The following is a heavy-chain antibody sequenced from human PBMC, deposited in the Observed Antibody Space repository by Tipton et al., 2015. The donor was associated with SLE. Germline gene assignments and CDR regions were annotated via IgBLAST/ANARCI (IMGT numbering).Heavy chain of an antibody. CDR1: GVSFSDCG. D-gene: IGHD6-6*01. V-gene: IGHV3-48*01. CDR2: ISSGSSTI. J-gene: IGHJ4*02. CDR3: ARDLRLEYSSSWDYFDY. Sequence: SGVSFSDCGMNWVRQAPGKGLEWVSYISSGSSTIYYADSVKGRFTISRDNSKNTLYLQMNSLRAEDTAVYYCARDLRLEYSSSWDYFDYWGQGTLVTVSS.